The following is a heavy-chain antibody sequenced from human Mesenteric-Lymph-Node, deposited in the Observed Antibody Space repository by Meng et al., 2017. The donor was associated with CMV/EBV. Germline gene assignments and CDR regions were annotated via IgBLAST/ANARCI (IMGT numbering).Heavy chain of an antibody. Sequence: SGYTFSTYYMHWIRQAPGQGLEWMGRINPNSGGTNYPQKFQGRVTMTRDTSITTAYMELSRLTSDDTAVYYCARGVIALARFWYFDLWGRGTLVTVSS. V-gene: IGHV1-2*06. CDR3: ARGVIALARFWYFDL. CDR1: GYTFSTYY. CDR2: INPNSGGT. D-gene: IGHD2/OR15-2a*01. J-gene: IGHJ2*01.